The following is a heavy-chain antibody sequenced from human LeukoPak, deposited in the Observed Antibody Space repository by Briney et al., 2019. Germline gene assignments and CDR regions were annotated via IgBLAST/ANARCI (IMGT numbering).Heavy chain of an antibody. Sequence: PPETLSLTCAVSGGSISSGGYSWSWIRQPPGKGLEWIGYIYHSGSTYYNPSLKSRVTISVDRSKNQFSLKLSSVTAADTAVYYCARVGEQLGSPAYFDYWGQGTLVTVSS. V-gene: IGHV4-30-2*01. CDR3: ARVGEQLGSPAYFDY. CDR1: GGSISSGGYS. J-gene: IGHJ4*02. CDR2: IYHSGST. D-gene: IGHD6-13*01.